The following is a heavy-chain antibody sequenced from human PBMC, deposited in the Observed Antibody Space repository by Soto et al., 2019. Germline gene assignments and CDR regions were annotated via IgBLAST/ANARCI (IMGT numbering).Heavy chain of an antibody. CDR1: GYTFTTHG. D-gene: IGHD3-22*01. CDR3: ARETHYYGSSASRMNAFDI. Sequence: QVQLVQSGAEVRKPGASVKVSCKASGYTFTTHGISWVRQAPGQGLECMGWITPYNGNTNYAQNVQGRVTMTTDTSTSKAYMELRSLRSDDTAVYYCARETHYYGSSASRMNAFDIWGQGTMVTVSS. CDR2: ITPYNGNT. V-gene: IGHV1-18*01. J-gene: IGHJ3*02.